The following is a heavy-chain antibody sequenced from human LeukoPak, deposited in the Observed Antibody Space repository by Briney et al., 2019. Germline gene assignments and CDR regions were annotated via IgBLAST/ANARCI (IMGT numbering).Heavy chain of an antibody. CDR1: GGSISSGGYY. V-gene: IGHV4-31*03. J-gene: IGHJ5*02. CDR3: ARTLVVPAANYWFDP. CDR2: IYYSGST. D-gene: IGHD2-2*01. Sequence: PSQTLSLTCTVSGGSISSGGYYWSWIRQHPGKGLEWIGYIYYSGSTYYNPSLKSRVTMSVDTSKNQFSLKLSSVTAADTAVYYCARTLVVPAANYWFDPWGQETLVTVSS.